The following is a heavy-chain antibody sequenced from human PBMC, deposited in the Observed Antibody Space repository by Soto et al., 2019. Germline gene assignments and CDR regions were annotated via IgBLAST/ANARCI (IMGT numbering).Heavy chain of an antibody. CDR3: ARVKDYGDYVLGAFDI. J-gene: IGHJ3*02. D-gene: IGHD4-17*01. CDR1: GGSISSYY. V-gene: IGHV4-59*01. CDR2: IHYSGST. Sequence: SETLSLTCTVSGGSISSYYWSWIRQPPGKGLEWIGYIHYSGSTNYNPSLRSRVTISVDTSKNQFSLKLSSVTAADTAVYYCARVKDYGDYVLGAFDIWGQGTMVTVSS.